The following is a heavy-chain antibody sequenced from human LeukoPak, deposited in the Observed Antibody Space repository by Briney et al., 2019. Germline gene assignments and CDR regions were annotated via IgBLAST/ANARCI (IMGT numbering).Heavy chain of an antibody. CDR3: AKDNYGGVYAS. Sequence: GGSLRLSCAASGFTSRNFGMSWIRQAPGKGLEWVAHISDVVSHTFYADSAKGRFIISRDNSNNRVFLQMNSLRPEDTALYYCAKDNYGGVYASWGQGTLVTVSS. J-gene: IGHJ5*02. D-gene: IGHD3-16*01. CDR1: GFTSRNFG. V-gene: IGHV3-23*01. CDR2: ISDVVSHT.